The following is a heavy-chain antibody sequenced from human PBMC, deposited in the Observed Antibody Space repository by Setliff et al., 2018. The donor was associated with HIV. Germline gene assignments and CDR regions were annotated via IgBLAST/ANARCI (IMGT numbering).Heavy chain of an antibody. J-gene: IGHJ3*02. D-gene: IGHD5-18*01. CDR3: ARGWIQLWSDAFDI. CDR2: IYYRGST. CDR1: GGSISSSSYY. V-gene: IGHV4-39*07. Sequence: TSETLSLTCTVSGGSISSSSYYWGWIRQPPGKGLQWIGSIYYRGSTYYNPSLKSRVTISVDTSKNQFSLKLSAVTDADTAGYYCARGWIQLWSDAFDIWGQGTMVTV.